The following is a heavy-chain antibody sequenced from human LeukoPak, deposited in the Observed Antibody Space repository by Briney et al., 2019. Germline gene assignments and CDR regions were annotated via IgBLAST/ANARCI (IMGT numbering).Heavy chain of an antibody. Sequence: GGSLRLSCAASGLIFDDYTMHWVRQAPGKGLEWVSLISRNGAATKYADSVRGRFTVSRDNAKNSLYLQMNSLRAEDTAVYYCARVGYSSSSFDYWGQGTLVTVSS. CDR3: ARVGYSSSSFDY. V-gene: IGHV3-43*01. J-gene: IGHJ4*02. D-gene: IGHD6-13*01. CDR1: GLIFDDYT. CDR2: ISRNGAAT.